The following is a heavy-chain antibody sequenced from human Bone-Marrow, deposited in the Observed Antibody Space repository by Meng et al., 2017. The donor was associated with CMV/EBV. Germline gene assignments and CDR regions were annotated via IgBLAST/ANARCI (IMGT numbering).Heavy chain of an antibody. CDR2: MNTNSGNT. CDR3: ARGLISDACWSGSSYGMDV. J-gene: IGHJ6*02. CDR1: GYTFTRND. V-gene: IGHV1-8*03. Sequence: ASVKVSCKTCGYTFTRNDINWVRQATGQGLEWMGWMNTNSGNTGYAQKFQGRVTITRDTYKSTAYMELRSLRSEDTAVYYCARGLISDACWSGSSYGMDVWGQGTTVTVSS. D-gene: IGHD3-3*01.